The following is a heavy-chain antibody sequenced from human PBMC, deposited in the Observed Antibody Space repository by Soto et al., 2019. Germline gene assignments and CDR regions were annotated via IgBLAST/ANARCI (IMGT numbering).Heavy chain of an antibody. CDR1: GYTFTSYA. D-gene: IGHD2-21*02. V-gene: IGHV1-3*05. Sequence: QVQLVQSGAEEKKPGASVKVSCKASGYTFTSYAMHWVRQAPGQRREWMGWINAGNGNTKDSQKFQGRVTITRDTSASTAYMELSSLRSEDTAVYCCVNSIVVVTALDYWGQGNLVTVSS. CDR2: INAGNGNT. J-gene: IGHJ4*02. CDR3: VNSIVVVTALDY.